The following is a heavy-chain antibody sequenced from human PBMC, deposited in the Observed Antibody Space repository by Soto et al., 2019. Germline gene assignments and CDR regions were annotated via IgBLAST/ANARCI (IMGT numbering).Heavy chain of an antibody. CDR2: VSWAGEAE. CDR3: VKEATVKAAHHFDS. J-gene: IGHJ4*02. D-gene: IGHD4-4*01. Sequence: QVQLVESGGGIVQPGNSLRLSCAASGFTFSNYGMQWFRQAPDKGLEWVAAVSWAGEAEYYADSVKGRFTISRDNSGDTLSLQMNSLRPEDTAVYYCVKEATVKAAHHFDSWGQGTLVTVST. CDR1: GFTFSNYG. V-gene: IGHV3-30*18.